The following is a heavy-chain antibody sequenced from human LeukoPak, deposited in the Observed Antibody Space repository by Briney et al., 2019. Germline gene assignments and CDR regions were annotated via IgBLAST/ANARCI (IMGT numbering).Heavy chain of an antibody. CDR2: INSDGSST. V-gene: IGHV3-74*01. J-gene: IGHJ4*02. Sequence: HAGGSLRLSCAASGFTLSSYWMHWVRQTPGKGPVWVSRINSDGSSTSYADSVKGRFTISRDNAKNTLHLQMNSLRAEDTAVYYCARGNSHSSDYWGKGALVTVSS. CDR3: ARGNSHSSDY. CDR1: GFTLSSYW. D-gene: IGHD4-11*01.